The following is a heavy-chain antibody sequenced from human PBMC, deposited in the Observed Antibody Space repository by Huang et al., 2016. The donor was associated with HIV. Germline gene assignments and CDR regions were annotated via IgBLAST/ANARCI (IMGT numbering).Heavy chain of an antibody. D-gene: IGHD5-18*01. CDR1: GFSFTNYW. J-gene: IGHJ4*02. CDR3: ARPLLGYSNGYYFDY. V-gene: IGHV5-51*03. CDR2: IYPGAPYT. Sequence: EVQLVQSGAEVKKPGESLKISCKGSGFSFTNYWIGWVRQMPGKGLEGVWIIYPGAPYTPYSPSFRGQVTISADKSINTADLQWNSLKASDSAMYYCARPLLGYSNGYYFDYWGQGTLVTVSS.